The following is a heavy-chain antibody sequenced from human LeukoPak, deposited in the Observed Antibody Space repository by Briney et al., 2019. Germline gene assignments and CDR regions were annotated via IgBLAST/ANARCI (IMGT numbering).Heavy chain of an antibody. CDR3: ARVRYPTYSGSYYFDY. CDR1: GYTFTSYG. J-gene: IGHJ4*02. Sequence: ASVKVSCKASGYTFTSYGISWVRQAPGQGLEWMGWISAYNGNTNYAQKLQGRVTMTTDTSTSTAYMELRSLRSDDTAVYYCARVRYPTYSGSYYFDYWGQGTLVTVSS. CDR2: ISAYNGNT. V-gene: IGHV1-18*01. D-gene: IGHD1-26*01.